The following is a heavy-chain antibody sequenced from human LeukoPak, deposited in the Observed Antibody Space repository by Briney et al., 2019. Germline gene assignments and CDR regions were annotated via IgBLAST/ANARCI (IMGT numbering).Heavy chain of an antibody. V-gene: IGHV1-8*01. CDR2: MNPNSGNT. CDR3: ARESSYGSGRWFDY. D-gene: IGHD3-10*01. Sequence: ASVKVSCKASGYTFTSYDINWVRQATGQGLEWMGWMNPNSGNTGYAQKFQGRVTMIRNTSISTAYMELSSLRSEDTAVYYCARESSYGSGRWFDYWGQGTLVTVSS. CDR1: GYTFTSYD. J-gene: IGHJ4*02.